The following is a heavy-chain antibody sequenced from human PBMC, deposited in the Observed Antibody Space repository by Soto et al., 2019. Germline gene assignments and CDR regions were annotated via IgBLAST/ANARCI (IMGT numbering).Heavy chain of an antibody. V-gene: IGHV3-23*01. D-gene: IGHD6-13*01. J-gene: IGHJ1*01. CDR2: ISGSGGST. CDR3: AKLPLYSSSWYPHFQH. Sequence: PGGSLTLSCAASGFPFSSYAMSWVRQAPGKGLEWVSAISGSGGSTYYADSVKGRFTISRDNSKNTLYLQMNSLRAEDTAVYYCAKLPLYSSSWYPHFQHWGQGTLVTVSS. CDR1: GFPFSSYA.